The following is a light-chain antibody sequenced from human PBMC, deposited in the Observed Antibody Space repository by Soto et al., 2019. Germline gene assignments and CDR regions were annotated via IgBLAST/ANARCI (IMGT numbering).Light chain of an antibody. V-gene: IGKV1-5*01. CDR3: QQSYSSPIT. CDR1: QSISSW. CDR2: HAS. Sequence: DIQMTQSPSTLSASVGDPGTTTCRASQSISSWLAWYQQKPGTAPKLLIYHASTLESGVPSRFSGSGSGTEFTLTISGLQPDDFATYYCQQSYSSPITFGQGTRLEIK. J-gene: IGKJ5*01.